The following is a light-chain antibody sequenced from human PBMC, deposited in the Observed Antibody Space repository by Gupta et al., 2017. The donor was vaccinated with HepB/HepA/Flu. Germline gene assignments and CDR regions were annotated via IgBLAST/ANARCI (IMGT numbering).Light chain of an antibody. CDR3: QQHNTYRRT. J-gene: IGKJ2*01. V-gene: IGKV1-5*03. CDR2: KAS. CDR1: QSVNTW. Sequence: DIQMTQSPSTLSASVGDRVTITCRASQSVNTWWAWYQQKPGKAPKLLIYKASSLQSGVPSRFSGSGSGTEFTLTISSLHPDDFATYYCQQHNTYRRTFGQGTKLEIK.